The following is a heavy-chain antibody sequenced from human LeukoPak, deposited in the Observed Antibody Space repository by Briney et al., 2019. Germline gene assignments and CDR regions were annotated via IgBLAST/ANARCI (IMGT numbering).Heavy chain of an antibody. Sequence: GGSLRLSCTVPGFTVSSNSMSWVRQAPGKGLEWVSAISGSGGSTYYADSVKGRFTISRDNSKNTLYLQMNSLRAEDTAVYYCAKHPRIQLWLIGVDYWGQGTLVTVSS. J-gene: IGHJ4*02. D-gene: IGHD5-18*01. CDR1: GFTVSSNS. CDR3: AKHPRIQLWLIGVDY. V-gene: IGHV3-23*01. CDR2: ISGSGGST.